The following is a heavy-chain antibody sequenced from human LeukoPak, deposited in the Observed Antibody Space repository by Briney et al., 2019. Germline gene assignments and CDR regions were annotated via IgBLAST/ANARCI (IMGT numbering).Heavy chain of an antibody. V-gene: IGHV4-38-2*02. CDR1: GYSISSGYY. CDR2: IYHSGST. CDR3: TRHNIIRGPREWFDP. D-gene: IGHD3-10*01. J-gene: IGHJ5*02. Sequence: SETLSLTCTVSGYSISSGYYWGWIRQPPGKGLEWIGSIYHSGSTYYNPSLKSRVTISVDTSKNQVSLKLSSVTAADTAVYYCTRHNIIRGPREWFDPWGQGTLVTVSS.